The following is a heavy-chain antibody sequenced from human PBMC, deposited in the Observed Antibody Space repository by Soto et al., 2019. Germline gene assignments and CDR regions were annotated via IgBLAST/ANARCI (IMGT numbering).Heavy chain of an antibody. Sequence: LSLTCTVSGASISGFYWSWIRKSAGKGLEWIGYIYYSGSTYYNPSLKSRVTISVDTSKNQFSLKLSSVTAADTAVYYCARGRITTLYFDYWGQGTLVTVSS. CDR1: GASISGFY. CDR3: ARGRITTLYFDY. CDR2: IYYSGST. D-gene: IGHD3-16*01. J-gene: IGHJ4*02. V-gene: IGHV4-59*06.